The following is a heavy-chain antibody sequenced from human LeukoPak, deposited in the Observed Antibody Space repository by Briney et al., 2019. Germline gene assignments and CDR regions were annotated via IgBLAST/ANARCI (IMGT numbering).Heavy chain of an antibody. V-gene: IGHV3-30-3*01. Sequence: GGSLRLSCAASGFTFSSYAMHWVRQAPGKGLEWVAVISYDGSNKYYADSVKGRFTISRDNSKNTLYLQMNSLRVEDTAVYYCARGSHVLRYFDWLFGWFDPWGQGTLVTVSS. CDR2: ISYDGSNK. D-gene: IGHD3-9*01. CDR3: ARGSHVLRYFDWLFGWFDP. CDR1: GFTFSSYA. J-gene: IGHJ5*02.